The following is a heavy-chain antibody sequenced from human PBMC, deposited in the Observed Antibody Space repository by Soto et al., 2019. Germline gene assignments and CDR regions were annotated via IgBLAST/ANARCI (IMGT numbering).Heavy chain of an antibody. V-gene: IGHV2-5*02. CDR3: AHLPANRGYDWRYDP. CDR1: GFSLTNKGGG. CDR2: IYWDDDK. J-gene: IGHJ5*02. Sequence: SCPTLVNPTQTLTLTCNFSGFSLTNKGGGVGWIRQPPRKALEWLEIIYWDDDKRYRTSLNNRLTITKDTAKNQMVLTMTNVDTVDTATYYCAHLPANRGYDWRYDPWGQGTMVTVYS. D-gene: IGHD5-12*01.